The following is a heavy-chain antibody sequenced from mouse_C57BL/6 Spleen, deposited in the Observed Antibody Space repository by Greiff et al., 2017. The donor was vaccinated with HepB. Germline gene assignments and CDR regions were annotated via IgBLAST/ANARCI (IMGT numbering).Heavy chain of an antibody. CDR3: ARYDDGYPTWFAY. CDR2: IYPGDGDT. D-gene: IGHD2-3*01. Sequence: VKLMESGAELVKPGASVKISCKASGYAFSSYWMNWVKQRPGKGLEWIGQIYPGDGDTNYNGKFKGKATLTADKSSSTAYMQLSSLTSEDSAVYFCARYDDGYPTWFAYWGQGTLVTVSA. V-gene: IGHV1-80*01. J-gene: IGHJ3*01. CDR1: GYAFSSYW.